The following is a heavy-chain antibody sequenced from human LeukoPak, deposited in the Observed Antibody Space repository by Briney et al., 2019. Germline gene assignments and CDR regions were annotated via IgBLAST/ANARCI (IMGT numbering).Heavy chain of an antibody. V-gene: IGHV1-18*01. CDR3: ATGMATFLEF. D-gene: IGHD5-24*01. CDR1: GYSFSTYG. CDR2: ISGYNVNT. J-gene: IGHJ4*02. Sequence: GASVKVSCKTSGYSFSTYGIMWVRQAPGQGLEWVGWISGYNVNTKYGDILQDRVTMTTATSPSTAYMALRRLKYNDTGVYYCATGMATFLEFWGQGTLVTVSP.